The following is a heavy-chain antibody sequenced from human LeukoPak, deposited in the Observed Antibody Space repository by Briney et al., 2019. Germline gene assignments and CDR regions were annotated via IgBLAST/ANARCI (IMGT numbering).Heavy chain of an antibody. Sequence: GGSLRLSCAASGFTFSSYGMHWVRQAPGKGLEWVAVIWYGGSNKYYADSVKGRFTISRDNSKNTLYLQMNSLRAEDTAVYYCAKEGVSSSDYYYYYYMDVWGKGTTVTVSS. D-gene: IGHD6-13*01. CDR2: IWYGGSNK. CDR3: AKEGVSSSDYYYYYYMDV. J-gene: IGHJ6*03. CDR1: GFTFSSYG. V-gene: IGHV3-30*02.